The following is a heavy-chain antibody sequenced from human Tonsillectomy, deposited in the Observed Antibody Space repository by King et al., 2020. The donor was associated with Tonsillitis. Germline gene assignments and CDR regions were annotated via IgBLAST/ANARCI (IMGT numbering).Heavy chain of an antibody. D-gene: IGHD3-10*01. Sequence: VQLVESGGGLVQPGGSLRLSCAASGFTFSSYAMSWVRQAPGKGLEWVSAISGSGDSTYYADSVKGRFTISRDNSKNTLYLQMNSLRAEDTAVYYCAKGIDGSGSYYSPAWDYEGQGTLVTVSS. CDR1: GFTFSSYA. V-gene: IGHV3-23*04. CDR2: ISGSGDST. CDR3: AKGIDGSGSYYSPAWDY. J-gene: IGHJ4*02.